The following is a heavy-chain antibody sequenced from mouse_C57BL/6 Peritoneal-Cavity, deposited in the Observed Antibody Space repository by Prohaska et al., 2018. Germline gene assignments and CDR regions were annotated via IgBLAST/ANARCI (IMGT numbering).Heavy chain of an antibody. CDR2: MNSDGSAI. CDR1: GFTFSGFW. CDR3: MRYGSYWYFDV. D-gene: IGHD1-1*01. V-gene: IGHV11-2*01. J-gene: IGHJ1*03. Sequence: EVQLLETGGGLVQPGGSRGLSCEGSGFTFSGFWMSWVRKTPGKTLEWIGDMNSDGSAINYEPSIKDRFTIFRDNDKSTLYLQMSNVRSEETATYFCMRYGSYWYFDVWGTGTTVTVSS.